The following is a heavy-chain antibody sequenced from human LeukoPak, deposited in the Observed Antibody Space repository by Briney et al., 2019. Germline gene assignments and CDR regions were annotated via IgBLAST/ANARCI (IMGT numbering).Heavy chain of an antibody. D-gene: IGHD6-13*01. V-gene: IGHV3-53*01. Sequence: PGGSLRLSCAASGFTVSSNYMSWVRQAPGKGLEWVSVIYSGGSTYYADSVKGRFTISRDNSKNTLYLQMNSLRAEDTAVYYCARDFQQQGYYYGMDVWGQGTTVTVSS. J-gene: IGHJ6*02. CDR3: ARDFQQQGYYYGMDV. CDR1: GFTVSSNY. CDR2: IYSGGST.